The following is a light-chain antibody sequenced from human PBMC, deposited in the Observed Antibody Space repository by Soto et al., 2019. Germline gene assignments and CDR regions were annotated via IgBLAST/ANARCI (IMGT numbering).Light chain of an antibody. V-gene: IGLV1-40*01. CDR2: GNS. CDR1: SSNIGAGYD. Sequence: QCALTQPPSVSGAPGQRVTISCTGSSSNIGAGYDVHWYQQLPGTAPKLLIYGNSNRPSGVPDRFSGSKSGTSASLAITGLQAEDEADYYCQSYDSSLSRVFGTGTKVTVL. CDR3: QSYDSSLSRV. J-gene: IGLJ1*01.